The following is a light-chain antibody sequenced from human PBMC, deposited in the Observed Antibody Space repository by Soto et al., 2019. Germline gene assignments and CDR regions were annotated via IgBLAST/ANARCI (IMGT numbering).Light chain of an antibody. CDR2: DAS. V-gene: IGKV1-33*01. J-gene: IGKJ4*01. CDR3: QQYDNLPLT. CDR1: QDISNY. Sequence: DIQMTQSPSSLSASVGDRVTITCQASQDISNYLNWYQQKPGKAPKLLIYDASNLETGVPSRFSGSVPGTDFTFTISSLQPEDIATHYCQQYDNLPLTFGGGTKVEIK.